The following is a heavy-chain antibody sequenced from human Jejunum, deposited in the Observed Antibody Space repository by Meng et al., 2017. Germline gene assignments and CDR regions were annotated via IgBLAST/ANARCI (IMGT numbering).Heavy chain of an antibody. V-gene: IGHV1-2*06. D-gene: IGHD5-24*01. J-gene: IGHJ4*02. CDR1: GYTLNGFY. Sequence: QVQMEQSGAEGRKPGASVKVSCRASGYTLNGFYMHWVRQAPGQGLEWVGRINTSTGGTNYAQNFKGSITLTRYTSTVYMEVNRLRSDDTAMYYCAGRSYNYDDYFDFWGRGTLVTVSS. CDR2: INTSTGGT. CDR3: AGRSYNYDDYFDF.